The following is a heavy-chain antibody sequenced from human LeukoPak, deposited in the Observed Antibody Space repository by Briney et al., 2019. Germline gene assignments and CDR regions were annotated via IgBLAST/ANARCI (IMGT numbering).Heavy chain of an antibody. CDR1: GFTFSSYG. Sequence: GRSLRLSCAASGFTFSSYGMHWVRQAPGKGLEWVAVIWYDGSNKYYADSVKGRFTISRDNSENTLYLQMNSLRAEDTAVYYCAKNKMSSWSGYADYYYMDVWGKGTTVTVSS. CDR2: IWYDGSNK. J-gene: IGHJ6*03. V-gene: IGHV3-33*06. D-gene: IGHD3-3*01. CDR3: AKNKMSSWSGYADYYYMDV.